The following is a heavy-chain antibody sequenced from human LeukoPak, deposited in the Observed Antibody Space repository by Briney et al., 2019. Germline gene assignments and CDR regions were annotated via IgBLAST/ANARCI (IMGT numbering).Heavy chain of an antibody. CDR2: IIPILGTA. Sequence: GASVKLSCKASGGTFSSYAISWVRQAPGQGLEWMGGIIPILGTANYAQKFQGRVTITADESTSTAYMELSSLRSEDTAVYYCARDPPGGAAADAALDYWGQGTLVTVSS. D-gene: IGHD6-13*01. J-gene: IGHJ4*02. CDR3: ARDPPGGAAADAALDY. V-gene: IGHV1-69*13. CDR1: GGTFSSYA.